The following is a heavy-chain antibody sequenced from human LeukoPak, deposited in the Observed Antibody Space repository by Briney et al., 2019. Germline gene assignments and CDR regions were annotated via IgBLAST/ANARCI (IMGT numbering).Heavy chain of an antibody. Sequence: SETLSLTCAVYGGSFSGYYWSWIRQPPGKGLEWIGEINHSGSTNYNPSLKSRVTISVDTSKNQFSLKLSSATAADTAVYYCARESDLQWLVLDYWGQGTLVTVSS. D-gene: IGHD6-19*01. V-gene: IGHV4-34*01. CDR3: ARESDLQWLVLDY. CDR1: GGSFSGYY. CDR2: INHSGST. J-gene: IGHJ4*02.